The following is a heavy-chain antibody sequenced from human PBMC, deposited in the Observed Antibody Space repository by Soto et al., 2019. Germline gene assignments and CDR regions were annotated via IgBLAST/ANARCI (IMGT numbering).Heavy chain of an antibody. CDR1: GFTFSSYA. V-gene: IGHV3-30-3*01. CDR2: ISYDGSNK. Sequence: QVQLVESGGGVVQPGRSLRLSCAASGFTFSSYAMHWVRQAPGKGLEWVAVISYDGSNKYYADSVKGRFTISRDNSKNTLYLQMNSLSGEDTAVYYCARHGDWPGYWGQGTLVTVSS. J-gene: IGHJ4*02. CDR3: ARHGDWPGY. D-gene: IGHD4-17*01.